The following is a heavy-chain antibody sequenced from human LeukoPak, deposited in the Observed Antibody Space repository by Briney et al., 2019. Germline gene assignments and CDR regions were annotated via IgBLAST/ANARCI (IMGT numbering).Heavy chain of an antibody. J-gene: IGHJ4*02. CDR1: GFTVSSNY. CDR3: AARPLGSSWYYF. Sequence: GGSLRLSCAASGFTVSSNYMSWVRQAPGKGLEWVSVIYSGGSTYYADSVKGRFTISRDNSKNTLYLQMNSLRAEDTAVYYCAARPLGSSWYYFWGQGTLVTVSS. CDR2: IYSGGST. V-gene: IGHV3-53*01. D-gene: IGHD6-13*01.